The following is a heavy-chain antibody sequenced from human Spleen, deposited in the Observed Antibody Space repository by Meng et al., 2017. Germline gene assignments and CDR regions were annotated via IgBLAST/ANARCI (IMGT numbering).Heavy chain of an antibody. CDR2: ISGSGGST. CDR1: GFTFSSYA. D-gene: IGHD2-2*01. Sequence: GESLKISCAASGFTFSSYAMSWVRQAPGKGLEWVSGISGSGGSTYYADSVKGRFTISRDNSKNTLYLQMNSLRAEDTAVYYCARVDRYCSSTSCYAFDYWGQGTLVTVSS. J-gene: IGHJ4*02. V-gene: IGHV3-23*01. CDR3: ARVDRYCSSTSCYAFDY.